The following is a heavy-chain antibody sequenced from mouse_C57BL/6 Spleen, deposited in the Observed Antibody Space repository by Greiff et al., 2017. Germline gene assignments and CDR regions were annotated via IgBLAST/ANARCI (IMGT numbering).Heavy chain of an antibody. CDR3: TRDGDYDGAYYFDY. Sequence: EVMLVESGEGLVKPGGSLKLSCAASGFTFSSYAMSWVRQTPEKRLEWVAYISSGGDYIYYADTVKGRFTISRDNARNTLYLQMSSLKSEDTAMYYCTRDGDYDGAYYFDYWGQGTTLTVSS. J-gene: IGHJ2*01. CDR1: GFTFSSYA. V-gene: IGHV5-9-1*02. D-gene: IGHD2-13*01. CDR2: ISSGGDYI.